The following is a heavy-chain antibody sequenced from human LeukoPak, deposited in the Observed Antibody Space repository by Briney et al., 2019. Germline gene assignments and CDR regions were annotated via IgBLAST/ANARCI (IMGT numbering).Heavy chain of an antibody. D-gene: IGHD1-1*01. CDR3: ARGANVFPGDYFDY. V-gene: IGHV4-59*11. J-gene: IGHJ4*02. Sequence: PSETLSLTCTVSGGSISCHYWSWIRQPPGKGLEWIGYIYYSGSTNYNPSLKSRVTISVDTSKNQFSPKLSSVTAADTAVYYCARGANVFPGDYFDYWGQGTLVTVSS. CDR2: IYYSGST. CDR1: GGSISCHY.